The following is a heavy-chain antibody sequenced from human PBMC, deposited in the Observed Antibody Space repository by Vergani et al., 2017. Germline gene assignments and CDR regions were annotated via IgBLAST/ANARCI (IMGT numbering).Heavy chain of an antibody. CDR3: AAEWRWLVKGEERYGMDV. CDR1: GFTFSSYA. Sequence: QVQLVESGGGVVQPGRSLRLSCAASGFTFSSYAMHWVRQAPGKGLEWVAVIWYDGSNKYYADSVKGRFTISRDNSKNTLYLQMNSLRAEDTAVYYCAAEWRWLVKGEERYGMDVWGQGTTVTVSS. D-gene: IGHD6-19*01. CDR2: IWYDGSNK. J-gene: IGHJ6*02. V-gene: IGHV3-33*08.